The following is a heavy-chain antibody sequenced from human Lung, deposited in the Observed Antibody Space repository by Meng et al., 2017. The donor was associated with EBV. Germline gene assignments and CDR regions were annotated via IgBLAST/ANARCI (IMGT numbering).Heavy chain of an antibody. D-gene: IGHD2-2*01. CDR3: ARGGTSSAPFDY. Sequence: QLQEPAHGLGKPSESPSLPCTVSGVSISSYYWSWIRQPPGKGLEWIGQINYSGITNYNPSLKSRVTISVDTSKNQFSLSLNSVTAADTAVYYCARGGTSSAPFDYWGQGTLVTVSS. V-gene: IGHV4-59*12. CDR2: INYSGIT. J-gene: IGHJ4*02. CDR1: GVSISSYY.